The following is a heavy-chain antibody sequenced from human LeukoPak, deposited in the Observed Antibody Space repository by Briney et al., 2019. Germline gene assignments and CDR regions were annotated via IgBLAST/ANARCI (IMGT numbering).Heavy chain of an antibody. CDR3: ARPMVRGVRRYGMDV. CDR1: GFTFSSYS. CDR2: ISSSSSYI. Sequence: GGSLRLSCAASGFTFSSYSMNWVRQAPGKGLEWVSSISSSSSYIYYADSVKGRFTISRDNAKNSLYLQMNSLRAEDTAVYYCARPMVRGVRRYGMDVWGQGTTVTVSS. V-gene: IGHV3-21*01. J-gene: IGHJ6*02. D-gene: IGHD3-10*01.